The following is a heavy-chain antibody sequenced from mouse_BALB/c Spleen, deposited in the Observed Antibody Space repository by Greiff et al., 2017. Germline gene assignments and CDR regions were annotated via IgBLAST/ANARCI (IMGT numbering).Heavy chain of an antibody. V-gene: IGHV3-2*02. CDR2: ISYSGST. CDR1: GYSITSDYA. CDR3: ARGGYGNFAWFAY. D-gene: IGHD2-10*02. Sequence: EVQLQQSGPGLVKPSQSLSLTCTVTGYSITSDYAWNWIRQFPGNKLEWMGYISYSGSTSYNPSLKSRISITRDTSKNQFFLQLNSVTTEDTATYYCARGGYGNFAWFAYWGQGTLVTVSA. J-gene: IGHJ3*01.